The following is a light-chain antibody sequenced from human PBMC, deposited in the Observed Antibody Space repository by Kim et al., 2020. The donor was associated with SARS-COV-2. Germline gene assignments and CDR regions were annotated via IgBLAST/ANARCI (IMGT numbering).Light chain of an antibody. CDR3: QQSSTTPLLT. CDR1: QSIRSY. J-gene: IGKJ4*01. Sequence: DIQMTQSPSSLSASVGDRVTITCRASQSIRSYLYWYQQQPGKAPKLLIYAASTLQSGVPSRFSGSGSGTDFTLTISSLQPDDFAAYYFQQSSTTPLLTFGGGTKVDIK. CDR2: AAS. V-gene: IGKV1-39*01.